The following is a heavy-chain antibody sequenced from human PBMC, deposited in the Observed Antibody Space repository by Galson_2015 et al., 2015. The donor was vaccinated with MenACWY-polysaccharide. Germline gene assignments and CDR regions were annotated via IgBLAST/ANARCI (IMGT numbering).Heavy chain of an antibody. CDR1: GFTFSGSA. Sequence: SLRLSCAASGFTFSGSAMHWVRQASGKGLEWVGRIRSKANSYATAYAASVKGRFTISRDDSKNTAYLQMNSLKTEDTAVYYCTRLFEQPLSDIVVVPAAKNRSDYWGQGTLVTVSS. J-gene: IGHJ4*02. CDR2: IRSKANSYAT. V-gene: IGHV3-73*01. D-gene: IGHD2-2*01. CDR3: TRLFEQPLSDIVVVPAAKNRSDY.